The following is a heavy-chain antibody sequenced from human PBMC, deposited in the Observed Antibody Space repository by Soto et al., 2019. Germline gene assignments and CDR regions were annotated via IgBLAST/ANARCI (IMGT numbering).Heavy chain of an antibody. Sequence: QVQLQESGPGLVKPSETLSLTCAVSGVSISSDVWSWIRQPPGKGLGWIGYSYDSGTNNNPSLKSRLTMSIDTSRNQFSLKLISVTAADTAVYYCARTIAAANTVRWFDPWGQGTLVTVSS. J-gene: IGHJ5*02. CDR3: ARTIAAANTVRWFDP. CDR1: GVSISSDV. V-gene: IGHV4-59*01. CDR2: SYDSGT. D-gene: IGHD6-13*01.